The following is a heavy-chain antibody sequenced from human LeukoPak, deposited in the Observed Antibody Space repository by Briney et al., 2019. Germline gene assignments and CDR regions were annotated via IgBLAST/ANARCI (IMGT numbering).Heavy chain of an antibody. CDR1: GFTFSDYI. Sequence: GGSLTLSSAASGFTFSDYILDWVRQAPGKGLEWVGSIRRRTNSYTTEYAASVKGRFIISRDDSKNSLYLHMNSRKTEDTAVYHCSRDGGEGGNSAFDIWGQGTVVTVSS. J-gene: IGHJ3*02. CDR3: SRDGGEGGNSAFDI. CDR2: IRRRTNSYTT. D-gene: IGHD3-16*01. V-gene: IGHV3-72*01.